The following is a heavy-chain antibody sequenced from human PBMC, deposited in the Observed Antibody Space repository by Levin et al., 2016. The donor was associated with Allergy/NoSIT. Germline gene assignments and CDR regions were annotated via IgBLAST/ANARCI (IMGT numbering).Heavy chain of an antibody. CDR1: GFTFSSYG. V-gene: IGHV3-30*03. CDR3: AAHIEGIN. Sequence: GESLKISCAASGFTFSSYGMHWVRQAPGKGLEWVAVISYDGRTKYFADSVKGRFAISRDNSKNTVFLQVSSLRAEDAAIYYCAAHIEGINWGQGTLVTVSS. CDR2: ISYDGRTK. J-gene: IGHJ4*02.